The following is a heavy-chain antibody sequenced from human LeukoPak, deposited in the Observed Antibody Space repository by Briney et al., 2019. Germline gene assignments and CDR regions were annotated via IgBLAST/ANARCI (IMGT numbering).Heavy chain of an antibody. CDR1: GGTFNNFA. J-gene: IGHJ4*02. CDR2: LILILGRE. CDR3: AVKSSGRSGGLDF. Sequence: GASVKVSCKASGGTFNNFAFIWVRQAPGQGLEWMGRLILILGRENYAQKFQGRITITADRSTNTVYMELNSLRPEDTAMYYCAVKSSGRSGGLDFWGQGTRVTVSS. D-gene: IGHD3-22*01. V-gene: IGHV1-69*04.